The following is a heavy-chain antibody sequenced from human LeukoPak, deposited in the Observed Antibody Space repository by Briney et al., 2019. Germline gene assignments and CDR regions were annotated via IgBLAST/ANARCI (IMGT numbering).Heavy chain of an antibody. CDR3: ARVERFGESYYYYYMDV. Sequence: SETLSLTCTVSGGSISSSSYYWGWIRQPPGKGLEWIGSICYSGSTYYNPSLKSRVTISVDTSKNQFSLKLSSVTAADTAVYYCARVERFGESYYYYYMDVWGKGTTVTVSS. J-gene: IGHJ6*03. V-gene: IGHV4-39*07. CDR1: GGSISSSSYY. CDR2: ICYSGST. D-gene: IGHD3-10*01.